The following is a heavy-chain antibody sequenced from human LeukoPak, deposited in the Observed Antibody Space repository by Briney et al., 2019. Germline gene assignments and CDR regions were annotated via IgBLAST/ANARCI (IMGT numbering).Heavy chain of an antibody. CDR3: AKVGYSSSSANFDY. CDR1: GFTFSSYA. J-gene: IGHJ4*02. Sequence: TGGSLRLSCAASGFTFSSYAMSWVRQAPGKGLEWVSAISGSGGSTYYADSVKGRFTISRDNSKNTLYLQMNSLRAEDTAVYYCAKVGYSSSSANFDYWGQGTLVTVSS. V-gene: IGHV3-23*01. CDR2: ISGSGGST. D-gene: IGHD6-6*01.